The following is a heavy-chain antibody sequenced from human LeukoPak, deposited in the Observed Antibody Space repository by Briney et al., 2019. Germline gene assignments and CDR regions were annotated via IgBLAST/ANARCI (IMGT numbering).Heavy chain of an antibody. V-gene: IGHV4-34*01. D-gene: IGHD6-19*01. J-gene: IGHJ4*02. CDR1: GGTFSGYY. Sequence: SETLSHTCAVYGGTFSGYYWSWIRQPPGKGLEWIGEINHSGNTNYNPSLKSRVTISIDTSKNQFSLKLSSVTAADTAIYYCARPFLRFSSGWHFDYWGQGILVTVPS. CDR3: ARPFLRFSSGWHFDY. CDR2: INHSGNT.